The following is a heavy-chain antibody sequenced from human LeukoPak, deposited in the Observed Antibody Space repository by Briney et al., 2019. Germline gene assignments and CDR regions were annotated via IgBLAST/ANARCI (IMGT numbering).Heavy chain of an antibody. V-gene: IGHV3-23*01. Sequence: GGSLRLSCTASGFTFSSYAMSWVRQDPGKGLEWVSAISDNGGSTYYADSVKGRFTISRDNSKNTLYLQMNSLSAEDTAVYYCAKSDTAMFKAENYWGEGTRVTVS. CDR1: GFTFSSYA. CDR2: ISDNGGST. D-gene: IGHD5-18*01. CDR3: AKSDTAMFKAENY. J-gene: IGHJ4*02.